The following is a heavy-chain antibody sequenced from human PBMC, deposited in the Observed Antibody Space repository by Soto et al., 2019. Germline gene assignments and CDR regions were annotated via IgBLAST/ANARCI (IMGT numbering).Heavy chain of an antibody. V-gene: IGHV4-31*03. CDR1: GGSISSAGYY. Sequence: PSETLSLTCTVSGGSISSAGYYWSWIRQHPGEGLEWIGYIYYSGSTYYNPSLESRVTISVDTSKNQFALKLSSVTAADTAVYYCARFSYDFWSALGSYGMDVWGQGTTVTVSS. CDR3: ARFSYDFWSALGSYGMDV. D-gene: IGHD3-3*01. J-gene: IGHJ6*02. CDR2: IYYSGST.